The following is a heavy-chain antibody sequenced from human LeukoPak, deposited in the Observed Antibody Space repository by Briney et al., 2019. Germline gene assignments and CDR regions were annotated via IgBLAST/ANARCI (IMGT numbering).Heavy chain of an antibody. CDR2: IYYSGST. D-gene: IGHD6-6*01. CDR3: ARRGASSSEEY. J-gene: IGHJ4*02. V-gene: IGHV4-39*01. CDR1: GGSISSSSHY. Sequence: PSETLSLTCTVSGGSISSSSHYWGWIRQPPGKGLEWIGGIYYSGSTYYNPSLESRVTISVDTSKNQFSLKVSSVTAADTAVYYCARRGASSSEEYWGQGTLVIVSS.